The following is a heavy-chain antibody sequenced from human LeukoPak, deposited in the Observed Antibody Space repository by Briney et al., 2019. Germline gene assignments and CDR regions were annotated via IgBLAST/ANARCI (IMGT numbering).Heavy chain of an antibody. D-gene: IGHD3-16*01. Sequence: ASVKVSCKTSGYTFIGYYMHWVRQAPGHGLEWMGWINLKNGGANYAPSSQGRVTMTRDRSISTVYMELTRLTSDDTAVYYCARASFWESPINWFDPWGQGTLVTVSS. CDR3: ARASFWESPINWFDP. J-gene: IGHJ5*02. CDR2: INLKNGGA. CDR1: GYTFIGYY. V-gene: IGHV1-2*07.